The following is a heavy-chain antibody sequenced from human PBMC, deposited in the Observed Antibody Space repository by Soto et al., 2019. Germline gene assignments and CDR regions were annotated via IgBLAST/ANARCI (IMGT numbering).Heavy chain of an antibody. CDR3: AKGAVAGTPTSYYYYGMDV. D-gene: IGHD6-19*01. V-gene: IGHV1-69*12. Sequence: QVQLLQSGAEVKKPGSSVRVSCEASGGTFRTYAISWVRQAPGQGLEWMGEIIPIFGTVNYAQKFQGRVTVTADESKTTVYMELRSLRSEDTDVYYCAKGAVAGTPTSYYYYGMDVWGQGTTVTVSS. CDR1: GGTFRTYA. J-gene: IGHJ6*02. CDR2: IIPIFGTV.